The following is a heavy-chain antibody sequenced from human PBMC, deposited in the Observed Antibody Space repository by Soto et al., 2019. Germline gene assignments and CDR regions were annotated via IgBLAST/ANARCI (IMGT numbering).Heavy chain of an antibody. J-gene: IGHJ4*02. CDR1: GNTVPNYA. D-gene: IGHD2-2*01. CDR2: ISAYNGNT. V-gene: IGHV1-18*01. CDR3: ARDAPPADY. Sequence: GASLKVSCKASGNTVPNYAIHWVRQAPGQGLEWMGWISAYNGNTNYAQKFQGRVTMTTDTSTSTAYMELRSLRSDDTAVYYCARDAPPADYWGQGTLVTVSS.